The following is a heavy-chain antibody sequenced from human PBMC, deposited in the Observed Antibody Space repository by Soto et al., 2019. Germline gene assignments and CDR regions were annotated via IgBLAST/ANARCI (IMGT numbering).Heavy chain of an antibody. CDR2: INPSGGYT. J-gene: IGHJ4*02. CDR1: GYTFTNYY. Sequence: QVQLVQSGAEVKKPGASVRVSCKASGYTFTNYYIHWVRQAPGQGLEWMGIINPSGGYTSYAQKXXGXVTMTRDSSTNTVYMELSSLRSEGTAVYYCARGFSGGWPFDYWGQGTLVTVSS. V-gene: IGHV1-46*01. D-gene: IGHD6-19*01. CDR3: ARGFSGGWPFDY.